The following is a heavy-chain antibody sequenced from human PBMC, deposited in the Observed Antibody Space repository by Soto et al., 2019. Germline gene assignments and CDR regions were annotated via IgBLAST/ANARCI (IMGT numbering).Heavy chain of an antibody. Sequence: GASVKVSCKTSGYTFTSYAVHWVRQAPGQRLEWMGWINAGNGNTKYSQKFQGRVTITRDTSASTAYMELSSLRSEDTAVYYCARTGLDGDYFDYSGQGTLVTVSS. CDR3: ARTGLDGDYFDY. CDR2: INAGNGNT. D-gene: IGHD4-17*01. V-gene: IGHV1-3*01. CDR1: GYTFTSYA. J-gene: IGHJ4*02.